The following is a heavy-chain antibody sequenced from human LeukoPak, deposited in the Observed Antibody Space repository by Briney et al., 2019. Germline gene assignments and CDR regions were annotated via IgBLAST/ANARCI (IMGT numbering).Heavy chain of an antibody. CDR2: ISSSSTYV. CDR3: ARDLRDSYGFFAFDY. CDR1: GFTFSSYS. J-gene: IGHJ4*02. D-gene: IGHD5-18*01. V-gene: IGHV3-21*01. Sequence: GGSLRLSCAASGFTFSSYSMSWVRQAPGKGLEWVSSISSSSTYVYYADSVKGRFTISSDNAKISLYLQMNSLGAEDTAVYYCARDLRDSYGFFAFDYWGQGTLVTVSS.